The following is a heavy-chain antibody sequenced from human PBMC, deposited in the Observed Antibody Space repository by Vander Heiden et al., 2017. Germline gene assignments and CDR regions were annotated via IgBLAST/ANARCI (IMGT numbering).Heavy chain of an antibody. J-gene: IGHJ4*02. V-gene: IGHV3-23*01. Sequence: EVQLLESGGGLVQPGGSLRLSCAASGFTFSSYRMGWVRQAPGKGLGWVSAISGSGGSTYYADSVKGRFTISRDNSKNTLYLQMNSLRAEDTAVYYCAKDGYDILTGYYGQHFDYWGQGTLVTVSS. CDR3: AKDGYDILTGYYGQHFDY. D-gene: IGHD3-9*01. CDR1: GFTFSSYR. CDR2: ISGSGGST.